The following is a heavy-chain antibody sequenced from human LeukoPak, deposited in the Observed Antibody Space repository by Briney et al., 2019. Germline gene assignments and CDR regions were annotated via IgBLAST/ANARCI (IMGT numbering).Heavy chain of an antibody. CDR2: IWYDGSNK. Sequence: GGSLRLSCAASGFTFSSYGMHWVRQAPGKGLEWVAVIWYDGSNKYYAGSVKGRFTISRDNSKNTLYLQMNSLRAEDTAVYYCAKILPMYSSSWQVSIDYWGQGTLVTVSS. J-gene: IGHJ4*02. CDR3: AKILPMYSSSWQVSIDY. V-gene: IGHV3-33*06. D-gene: IGHD6-13*01. CDR1: GFTFSSYG.